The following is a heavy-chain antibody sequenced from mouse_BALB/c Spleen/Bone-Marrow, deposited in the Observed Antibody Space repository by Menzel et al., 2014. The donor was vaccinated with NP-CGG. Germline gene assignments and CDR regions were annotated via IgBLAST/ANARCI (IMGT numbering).Heavy chain of an antibody. D-gene: IGHD1-1*01. J-gene: IGHJ2*01. CDR2: INPDSSTI. CDR1: GFDFSRYW. V-gene: IGHV4-1*02. CDR3: ARQGYYGSSDY. Sequence: EVQLQESGGGLVQPGGSLKLSCAASGFDFSRYWMSWVRQAPGKGLEWIGEINPDSSTINYTPSLKDKFVISRDNAKNTLYLQMSKVRSEDTALYYCARQGYYGSSDYWGQGTTLTVSS.